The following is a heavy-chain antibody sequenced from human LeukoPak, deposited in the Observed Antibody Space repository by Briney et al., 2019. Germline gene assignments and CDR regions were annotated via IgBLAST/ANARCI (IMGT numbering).Heavy chain of an antibody. D-gene: IGHD6-13*01. J-gene: IGHJ2*01. CDR3: AKDRRQQLVLWYFDL. CDR1: GFTFSSYA. Sequence: GGSLRLSCAASGFTFSSYAMSWVRQAPGKGLEWVSAISGSGGSTYYADSVKGRFTISRDNSKNTLCLQMNSLRAEDTAVYYCAKDRRQQLVLWYFDLWGRGTLVTVSS. V-gene: IGHV3-23*01. CDR2: ISGSGGST.